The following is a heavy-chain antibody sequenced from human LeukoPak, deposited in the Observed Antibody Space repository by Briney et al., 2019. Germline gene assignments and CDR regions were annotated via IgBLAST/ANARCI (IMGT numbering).Heavy chain of an antibody. CDR2: ISGSGGST. CDR3: ATTFLTARCWYYFDY. D-gene: IGHD2/OR15-2a*01. Sequence: GGSLRLSCAASGFTFSSYAMSWVRQAPGKGLEWVSAISGSGGSTYYADSVKGRFTISRDNSKNTLYLQMNSLRAEDTAVYYCATTFLTARCWYYFDYWGQGTLVTVSS. J-gene: IGHJ4*02. CDR1: GFTFSSYA. V-gene: IGHV3-23*01.